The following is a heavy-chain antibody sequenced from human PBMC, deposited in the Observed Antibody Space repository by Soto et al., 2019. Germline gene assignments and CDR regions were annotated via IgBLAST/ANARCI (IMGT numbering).Heavy chain of an antibody. V-gene: IGHV1-2*02. CDR2: INPNSGGT. J-gene: IGHJ4*02. CDR3: AREPATAKPEGVDF. D-gene: IGHD1-1*01. CDR1: GYTFSDYY. Sequence: ASVKVSFKASGYTFSDYYIHWVRQAPGQGLEWMGWINPNSGGTKYAPKFQGGVTMTRDTSITTAYMELSRLRSGDTAVYYCAREPATAKPEGVDFWGQGTLVTVSS.